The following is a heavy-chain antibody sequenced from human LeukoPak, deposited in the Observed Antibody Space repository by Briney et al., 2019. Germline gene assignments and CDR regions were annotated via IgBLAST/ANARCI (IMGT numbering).Heavy chain of an antibody. V-gene: IGHV1-69*13. J-gene: IGHJ4*02. CDR1: GGTFSSYA. D-gene: IGHD4-23*01. Sequence: TVKVSCKASGGTFSSYAINWVRQAPGQGLEWMGGIIPIFGTANYAQKFQGRVTITAVESMSTAYMELSSLRSEDTAVYYCARGWLAETTVVTPYNYWGQGTLVTVSS. CDR3: ARGWLAETTVVTPYNY. CDR2: IIPIFGTA.